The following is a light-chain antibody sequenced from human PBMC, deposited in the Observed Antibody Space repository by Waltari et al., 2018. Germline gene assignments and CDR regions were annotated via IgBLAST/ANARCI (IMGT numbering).Light chain of an antibody. CDR1: SSHIGTYNY. V-gene: IGLV2-14*03. CDR3: CSYTSTRSLV. Sequence: QSALTQPASVSGSPGQSITISCTGTSSHIGTYNYVSWFQQHPGKAPKLMLYDVSNRPSGVSVRFSGSKSANTASLTISGLQAEDEADYYCCSYTSTRSLVFGGGTKLTVL. J-gene: IGLJ2*01. CDR2: DVS.